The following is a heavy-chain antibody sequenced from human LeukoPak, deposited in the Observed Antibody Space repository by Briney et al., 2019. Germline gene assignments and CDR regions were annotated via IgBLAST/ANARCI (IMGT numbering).Heavy chain of an antibody. J-gene: IGHJ4*02. V-gene: IGHV1-2*02. D-gene: IGHD6-25*01. CDR1: GYTFTGYY. Sequence: GASVKVSCKASGYTFTGYYMHWVRQAPGQGLEWMGWINPKSGGTNYAQKFQGRVTMTRDTSISTAYMELSRLGSDDTAVYYCARDVQGQRLKDYWGQGTLVTVSS. CDR2: INPKSGGT. CDR3: ARDVQGQRLKDY.